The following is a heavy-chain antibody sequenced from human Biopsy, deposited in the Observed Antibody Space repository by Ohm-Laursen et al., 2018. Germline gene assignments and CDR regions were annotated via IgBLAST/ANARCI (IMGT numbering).Heavy chain of an antibody. Sequence: GSLRLSCAAFGFVFNNFAMSWVRQAPGKGLEWVSAISGRGVDTSYAGSVKGRFTISRDNSKNTVYLQMNSLRAEDTAIYYCAKEDRNSGHVDYWGQGTLVTVS. V-gene: IGHV3-23*01. D-gene: IGHD6-19*01. CDR1: GFVFNNFA. J-gene: IGHJ4*02. CDR3: AKEDRNSGHVDY. CDR2: ISGRGVDT.